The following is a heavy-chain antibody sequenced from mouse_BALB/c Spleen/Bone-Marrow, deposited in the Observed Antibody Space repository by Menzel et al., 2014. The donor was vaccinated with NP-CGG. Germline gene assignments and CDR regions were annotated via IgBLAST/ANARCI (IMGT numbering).Heavy chain of an antibody. Sequence: VQVVESGAELVRPGTSVKVSCKASGYAFTNYLIEWVKQRPGQGLEWIGVIIPGSGGTNYNEKFKGKATLTADKSSSTAYMQLSSLTSDDSAVYFCAGGDYRSYYFDYWGQGTTLTVSS. CDR3: AGGDYRSYYFDY. CDR1: GYAFTNYL. V-gene: IGHV1-54*01. CDR2: IIPGSGGT. J-gene: IGHJ2*01. D-gene: IGHD2-14*01.